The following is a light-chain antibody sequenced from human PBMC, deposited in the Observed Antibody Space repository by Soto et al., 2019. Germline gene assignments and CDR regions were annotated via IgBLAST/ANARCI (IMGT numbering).Light chain of an antibody. CDR2: DAF. CDR1: QTVDGNS. CDR3: QQYGSSPFT. Sequence: ENLLTQSPGRLSLSPGERATLSCRASQTVDGNSLAWYQQKPGQAPRLLMFDAFNRATGIPDRFSGSGSGTDFTLTISRLEPDDFALYYCQQYGSSPFTFGPGTTVDV. J-gene: IGKJ3*01. V-gene: IGKV3-20*01.